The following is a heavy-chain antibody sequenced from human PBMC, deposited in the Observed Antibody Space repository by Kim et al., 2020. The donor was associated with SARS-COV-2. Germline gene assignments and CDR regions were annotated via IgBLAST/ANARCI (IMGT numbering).Heavy chain of an antibody. CDR1: GYSIYNSAYY. Sequence: SETLSLTCTVSGYSIYNSAYYWAWIRQPPGKGLEWVGSLYYSGNLYYNPSLKSRVTLSVDTSKNQFSLRLTSVTAADTAVYYCARHDYGDYYFDYWGQGTLVTVSS. CDR2: LYYSGNL. V-gene: IGHV4-39*01. J-gene: IGHJ4*02. CDR3: ARHDYGDYYFDY. D-gene: IGHD4-17*01.